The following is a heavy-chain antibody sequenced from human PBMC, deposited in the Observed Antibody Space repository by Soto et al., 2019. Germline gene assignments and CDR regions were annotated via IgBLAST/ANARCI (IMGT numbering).Heavy chain of an antibody. D-gene: IGHD6-19*01. CDR3: ARGVYSSGWYVFLYYYGMDV. Sequence: QVQLVQSGAEVKKPGSSVKVSCKASGGTFSSYAISWVRQALGQGLEWMGGIIPIFGTANYAQKFQGRVTITADESTSTAYMELSSLRSEDTAVYYCARGVYSSGWYVFLYYYGMDVWGQGTTVTVSS. J-gene: IGHJ6*02. V-gene: IGHV1-69*01. CDR1: GGTFSSYA. CDR2: IIPIFGTA.